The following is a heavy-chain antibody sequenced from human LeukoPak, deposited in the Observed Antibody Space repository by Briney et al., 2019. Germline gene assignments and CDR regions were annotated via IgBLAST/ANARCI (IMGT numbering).Heavy chain of an antibody. CDR3: ARGPARAATYYFDY. Sequence: PSETLSLTCAVYGGSFSGYYWSWIRQPPGKGLEWIGEINHSGSTNYNPSLKSRVTISVDTSKNQFSLKLSSVTAADTAAYYCARGPARAATYYFDYWGQGTLVTVSS. CDR2: INHSGST. J-gene: IGHJ4*02. CDR1: GGSFSGYY. V-gene: IGHV4-34*01. D-gene: IGHD2-15*01.